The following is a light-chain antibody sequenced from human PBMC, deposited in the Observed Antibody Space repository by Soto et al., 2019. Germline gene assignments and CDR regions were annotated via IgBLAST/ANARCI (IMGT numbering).Light chain of an antibody. V-gene: IGKV3-20*01. Sequence: EIVLTQSPGTLSLSPGESATLSCRASQTVGSKYLAWYQQRPGQAPRLLIYAASSRATGIPDRISASGSGTDFTLTISRLEPEDFAVYYCQQYLTSAQTFGQGTKVELK. CDR1: QTVGSKY. CDR2: AAS. CDR3: QQYLTSAQT. J-gene: IGKJ1*01.